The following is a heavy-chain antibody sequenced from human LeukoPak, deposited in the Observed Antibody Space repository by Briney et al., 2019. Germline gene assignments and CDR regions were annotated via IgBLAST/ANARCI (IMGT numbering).Heavy chain of an antibody. CDR1: GCTFTSYG. Sequence: ASVKVSCKASGCTFTSYGISWVRQAPGQGLEWMGWISAYNGNTNYAQKLQGRVTMTTDTSTSTAYMELRSLRSDDTAVYYCARDGSGYSYGYHYFDYWGQGTLVTVSS. J-gene: IGHJ4*02. D-gene: IGHD5-18*01. CDR3: ARDGSGYSYGYHYFDY. V-gene: IGHV1-18*01. CDR2: ISAYNGNT.